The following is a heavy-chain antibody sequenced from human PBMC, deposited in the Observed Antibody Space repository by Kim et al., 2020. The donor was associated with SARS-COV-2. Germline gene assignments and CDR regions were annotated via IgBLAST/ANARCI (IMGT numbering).Heavy chain of an antibody. CDR1: GGSISSGDYY. CDR3: ARAVRYSYGPDNWFDP. Sequence: SETLSLTCTVSGGSISSGDYYWSWIRQPPGKGLEWIGYIYYSGSTYYNPSLKSRVTISVDTSKNQFSLKLSSVTAADTAVYYCARAVRYSYGPDNWFDPWGQGTLVTVSS. CDR2: IYYSGST. J-gene: IGHJ5*02. D-gene: IGHD5-18*01. V-gene: IGHV4-30-4*01.